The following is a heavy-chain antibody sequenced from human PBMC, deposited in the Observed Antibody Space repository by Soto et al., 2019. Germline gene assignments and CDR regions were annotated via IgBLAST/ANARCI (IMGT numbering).Heavy chain of an antibody. CDR1: GGSFGSSA. Sequence: QVQLVQSGADVKKPGSSVKVSCKTSGGSFGSSAISWVRQAPAQGLEWMGEIIPVFDKANYAQNFQDRLTITADESTGTVFMQLSSLRSDDTPVYFCARLRRDWGDAFDLWGQGTFVTVSS. V-gene: IGHV1-69*01. J-gene: IGHJ3*01. CDR2: IIPVFDKA. CDR3: ARLRRDWGDAFDL. D-gene: IGHD3-16*01.